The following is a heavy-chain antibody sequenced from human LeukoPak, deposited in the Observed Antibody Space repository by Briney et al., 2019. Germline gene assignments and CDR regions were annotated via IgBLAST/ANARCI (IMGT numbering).Heavy chain of an antibody. D-gene: IGHD4-17*01. J-gene: IGHJ3*01. CDR1: GYIFTTNYA. CDR3: ARDGYGDDAFEF. V-gene: IGHV7-4-1*02. CDR2: IDTNTGNP. Sequence: ASVKVSCKASGYIFTTNYAMNWVRQAPGQGLEWMGWIDTNTGNPTYAQGFTGRFVFSLDTSVSTAYLQISSLKAEDTAVYYCARDGYGDDAFEFWGQGTMVTVSS.